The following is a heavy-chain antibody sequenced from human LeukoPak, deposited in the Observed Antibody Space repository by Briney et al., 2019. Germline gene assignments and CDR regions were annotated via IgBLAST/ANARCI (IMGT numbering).Heavy chain of an antibody. CDR3: AKWETTVTTGIDY. Sequence: GGSLRLSCAASGFTFSSYAMTWVRQAPGKGLEWVSTLSGSGGSTYFADPVKGRFTISRDNSKNRLYLKMNSLRAEDTAVYYCAKWETTVTTGIDYWGQGTLVTVSS. D-gene: IGHD4-17*01. J-gene: IGHJ4*02. CDR1: GFTFSSYA. V-gene: IGHV3-23*01. CDR2: LSGSGGST.